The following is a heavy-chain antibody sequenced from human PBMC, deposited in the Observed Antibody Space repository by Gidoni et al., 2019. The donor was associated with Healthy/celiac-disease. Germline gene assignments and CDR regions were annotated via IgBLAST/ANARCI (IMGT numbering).Heavy chain of an antibody. CDR1: GGTFSSYA. D-gene: IGHD3-3*01. CDR2: IIPIFGTA. Sequence: QVQLVQSGAEVKKPGSSVKVSCKASGGTFSSYAISWGRQAPGQGLEWMGGIIPIFGTANYAQKFQGRVTITADESTSTAYMELSSLRSEDTAVYYCARGPPVAIFGATYYMDVWGKGTTVTVSS. V-gene: IGHV1-69*01. J-gene: IGHJ6*03. CDR3: ARGPPVAIFGATYYMDV.